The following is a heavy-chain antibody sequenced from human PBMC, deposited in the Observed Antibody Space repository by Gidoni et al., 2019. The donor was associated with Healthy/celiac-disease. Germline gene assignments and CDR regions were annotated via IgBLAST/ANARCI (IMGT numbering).Heavy chain of an antibody. CDR1: GFTFISYS. D-gene: IGHD6-19*01. V-gene: IGHV3-21*01. CDR3: ARDLAGSVAGRYYYYYYGMDV. CDR2: ISSSSSYI. Sequence: EVQLVESGGGLVKPGGSLRLSCAASGFTFISYSMTWVRQAPGKGLEWVSSISSSSSYIYYADSVKGRFTISRDNAKNSLYLQMNSLRAEDTAVYYCARDLAGSVAGRYYYYYYGMDVWGQGTTVTVSS. J-gene: IGHJ6*02.